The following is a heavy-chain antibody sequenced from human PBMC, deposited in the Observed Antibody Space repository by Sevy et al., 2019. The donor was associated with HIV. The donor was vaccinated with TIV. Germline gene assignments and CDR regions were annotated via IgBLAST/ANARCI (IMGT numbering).Heavy chain of an antibody. Sequence: SETLSLTCAVSGGSISSSNWWSWVRQPPGKGLEWIGEIYHSGSTNYNPSLKSRVTISVDKSKNQSSLKLSSVTAADTALYYCASFIAARPPYYFDYWGQGTLVTVSS. D-gene: IGHD6-6*01. V-gene: IGHV4-4*02. CDR3: ASFIAARPPYYFDY. CDR1: GGSISSSNW. CDR2: IYHSGST. J-gene: IGHJ4*02.